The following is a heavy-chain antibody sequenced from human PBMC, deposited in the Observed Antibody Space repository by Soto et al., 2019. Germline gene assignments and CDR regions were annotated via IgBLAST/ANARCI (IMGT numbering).Heavy chain of an antibody. Sequence: QVQLVQSGAEVKKPGASVKDSCKASGYTFTSYAMHWVRQAPGQRLEWMGWINAGNGNTKYSQKFQGRVTITRDTSASTAYMELSSLRSEDTAVYYCATSPSHDYVWGSPPDYWGQGTLVTVSS. CDR2: INAGNGNT. CDR3: ATSPSHDYVWGSPPDY. CDR1: GYTFTSYA. J-gene: IGHJ4*02. V-gene: IGHV1-3*01. D-gene: IGHD3-16*01.